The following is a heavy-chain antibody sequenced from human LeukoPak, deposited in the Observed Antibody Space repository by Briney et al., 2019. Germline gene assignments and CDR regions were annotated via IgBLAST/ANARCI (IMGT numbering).Heavy chain of an antibody. CDR3: ARQGQQLDFDY. CDR1: GYTFTGYY. V-gene: IGHV1-2*06. Sequence: GASVKVSCKASGYTFTGYYMHWVRQAPGQGLEWMGRINPNSGGTNYTQKFQGRVTMTRDTSISTAYLELRRLTSDDTAVYYCARQGQQLDFDYWGQGTLVTVSS. J-gene: IGHJ4*02. D-gene: IGHD6-13*01. CDR2: INPNSGGT.